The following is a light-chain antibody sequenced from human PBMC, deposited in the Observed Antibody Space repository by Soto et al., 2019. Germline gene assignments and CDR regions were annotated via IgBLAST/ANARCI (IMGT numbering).Light chain of an antibody. J-gene: IGKJ2*01. CDR3: QQYDKSLYT. CDR2: AAS. Sequence: ENVLTQSPGTLSLSPGERATLSCRASQSIASTFLAWYQQKPGQAPRLLIYAASSRATGIPDRFSGSGSGTDFTHTISRLEPEDFAVYYCQQYDKSLYTFGQGTKLEIK. V-gene: IGKV3-20*01. CDR1: QSIASTF.